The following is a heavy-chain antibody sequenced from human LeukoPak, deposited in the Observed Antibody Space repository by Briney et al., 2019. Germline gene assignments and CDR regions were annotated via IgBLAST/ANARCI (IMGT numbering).Heavy chain of an antibody. CDR1: GFTFSSYA. J-gene: IGHJ4*02. D-gene: IGHD2-2*01. Sequence: GGSLTLSCAASGFTFSSYAMNWVRHAPGEGLEWVSGISNSGGSTYYADSVKGRFTISRDNSKNTLYLQMNSMRAENTAVYYCAKETSRSFDYWGQGTLVTVSS. CDR3: AKETSRSFDY. V-gene: IGHV3-23*01. CDR2: ISNSGGST.